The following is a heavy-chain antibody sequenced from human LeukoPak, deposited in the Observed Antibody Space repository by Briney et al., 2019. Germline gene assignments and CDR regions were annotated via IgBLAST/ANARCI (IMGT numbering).Heavy chain of an antibody. J-gene: IGHJ6*03. CDR3: ARIGMDYYFYMDV. D-gene: IGHD1-14*01. V-gene: IGHV4-34*01. CDR1: GGSFSDYS. CDR2: VNHGGST. Sequence: SETLSLTCAVDGGSFSDYSWSWIRQPPGKGLEWIGDVNHGGSTNYNPSLKSRITISVDTSKNQFSLRLSSVTAADTGVYYCARIGMDYYFYMDVWGKGTTVSASS.